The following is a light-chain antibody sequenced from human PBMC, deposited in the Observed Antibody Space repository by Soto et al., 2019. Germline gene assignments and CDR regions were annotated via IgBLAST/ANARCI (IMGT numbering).Light chain of an antibody. CDR1: SDDVGAYNS. V-gene: IGLV2-23*01. CDR2: KGT. Sequence: QSALAQPASVSGSPGQSITISCTGTSDDVGAYNSVSWYQQLPHKAPQVILYKGTQRPSGVSSRFSGSTSGNAASLTISGLQADDEADYFCCSSAPESTYVFRTGTQLTVL. CDR3: CSSAPESTYV. J-gene: IGLJ1*01.